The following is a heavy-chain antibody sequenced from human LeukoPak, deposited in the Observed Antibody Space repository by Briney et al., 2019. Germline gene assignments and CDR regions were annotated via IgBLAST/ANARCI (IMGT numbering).Heavy chain of an antibody. V-gene: IGHV3-7*01. CDR3: ARDGDIVVVPAPFDY. Sequence: GGSLRLSCAASGSTFSSYWMSWVRQAPGKGLEWVANIKQDGSEKYYADSVKGRFTISRDNAKNSLYLQMNSLRAEDTAVYYCARDGDIVVVPAPFDYWGQGTLVTVSS. CDR2: IKQDGSEK. D-gene: IGHD2-2*01. J-gene: IGHJ4*02. CDR1: GSTFSSYW.